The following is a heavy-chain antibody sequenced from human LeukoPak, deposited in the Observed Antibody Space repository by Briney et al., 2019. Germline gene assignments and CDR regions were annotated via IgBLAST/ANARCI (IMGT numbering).Heavy chain of an antibody. J-gene: IGHJ4*02. V-gene: IGHV3-48*02. CDR3: ARGNRGLSPDY. CDR2: IGTSSSPK. Sequence: GGSLRLSCAASGFSFSSYSMNWVRQAPGKGLEWVSYIGTSSSPKYYADSVKGRFTISRDNDKNSIYLQMDSLRDEDTAVYYCARGNRGLSPDYWGQGTLVTVSS. D-gene: IGHD1-14*01. CDR1: GFSFSSYS.